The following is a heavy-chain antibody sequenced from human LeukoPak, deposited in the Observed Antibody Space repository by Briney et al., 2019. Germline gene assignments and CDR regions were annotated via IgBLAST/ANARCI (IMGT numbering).Heavy chain of an antibody. Sequence: SETLSLTCTVSGGSISSSSYYWGWIRQPPGKGLEWIGSIYYSGSTYYNPSLKSRVTISVDTSKNQFSLKLSSVTAADTAVYYCAGQKSRDIVVVVAARGYNWFGPWGQGTLVTVSS. CDR1: GGSISSSSYY. D-gene: IGHD2-15*01. V-gene: IGHV4-39*01. CDR2: IYYSGST. CDR3: AGQKSRDIVVVVAARGYNWFGP. J-gene: IGHJ5*02.